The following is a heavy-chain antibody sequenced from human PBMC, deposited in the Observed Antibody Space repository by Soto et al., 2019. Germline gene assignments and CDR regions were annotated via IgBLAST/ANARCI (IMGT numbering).Heavy chain of an antibody. CDR3: ARDPSTGNADY. CDR2: ISSDGDST. V-gene: IGHV3-23*01. Sequence: GGSLRLSCAASGFTFSTYALKWVRQSPGKGLEWVSTISSDGDSTYYVDSVKGRFTVSRDNSKNTMYLQMNSLRAEDTALYFCARDPSTGNADYWGQGTLVTVSS. J-gene: IGHJ4*02. CDR1: GFTFSTYA. D-gene: IGHD3-9*01.